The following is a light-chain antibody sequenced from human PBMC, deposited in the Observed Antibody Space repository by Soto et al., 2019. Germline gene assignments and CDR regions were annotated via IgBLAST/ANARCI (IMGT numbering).Light chain of an antibody. CDR2: EVS. CDR1: SSDVGSYKY. V-gene: IGLV2-23*02. CDR3: CSYAGSSTYV. Sequence: QSALTQPASVSGSPGQSITISCTGTSSDVGSYKYVSWYQQHPGKAPKLMIYEVSKRPSGYANRFSGSKSGNRASLTISGLHSEDEADYYCCSYAGSSTYVFGTGTQLTVL. J-gene: IGLJ1*01.